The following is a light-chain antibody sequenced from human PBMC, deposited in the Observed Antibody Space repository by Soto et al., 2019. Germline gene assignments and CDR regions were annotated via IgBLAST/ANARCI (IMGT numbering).Light chain of an antibody. CDR2: SIN. J-gene: IGLJ1*01. Sequence: VLSQPTSASGTPGQRVSISCSGRSANIGTNFVCWYQQLPGTAPKLLIYSINQRPSWVPDRFSGSKSGSSASLAISGLRSEDEANDCCVAWDDSLSGLVFGTGTRVTVL. CDR3: VAWDDSLSGLV. V-gene: IGLV1-47*02. CDR1: SANIGTNF.